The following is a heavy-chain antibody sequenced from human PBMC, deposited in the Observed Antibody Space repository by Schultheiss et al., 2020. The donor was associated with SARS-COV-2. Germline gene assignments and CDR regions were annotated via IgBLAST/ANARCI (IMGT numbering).Heavy chain of an antibody. D-gene: IGHD3-3*01. CDR1: GFTFSSYG. J-gene: IGHJ4*02. V-gene: IGHV3-30*03. Sequence: GESLKISCAASGFTFSSYGMHWVRQAPGKGLEWVAVISYDGSNKYYADSVKGRFTISRDNSKNTLYLQMNSLRAEDTAVYYCARPPSPYDFWSGYKYWGQGTLVTVSS. CDR3: ARPPSPYDFWSGYKY. CDR2: ISYDGSNK.